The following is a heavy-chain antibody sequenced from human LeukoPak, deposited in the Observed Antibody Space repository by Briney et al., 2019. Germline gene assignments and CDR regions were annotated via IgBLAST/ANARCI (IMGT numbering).Heavy chain of an antibody. CDR3: AAPLWFREGYYMDV. V-gene: IGHV4-31*03. J-gene: IGHJ6*03. CDR2: IYYSGST. D-gene: IGHD3-10*01. CDR1: GGSISSGGYY. Sequence: PSETLPLTCTVSGGSISSGGYYWSWIRQHPGKGLEWIGYIYYSGSTYYNPSLKSRVTISVDTSKNQFSLKLSSVTAADTAVYYCAAPLWFREGYYMDVWGKGTTVTVSS.